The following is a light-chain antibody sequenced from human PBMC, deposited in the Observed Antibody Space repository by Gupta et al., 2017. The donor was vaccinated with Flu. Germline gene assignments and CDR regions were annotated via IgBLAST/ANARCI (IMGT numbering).Light chain of an antibody. V-gene: IGLV3-21*03. J-gene: IGLJ3*02. CDR2: DDT. CDR1: EVGGNT. CDR3: QKWDSSSAHGV. Sequence: GRAVTLTGVSSEVGGNTDDWYQQRPGQAPVMLVYDDTLRPSGVADRFSGSISQYTATLTISRVEVGDEADYYCQKWDSSSAHGVFGGGTKLTVL.